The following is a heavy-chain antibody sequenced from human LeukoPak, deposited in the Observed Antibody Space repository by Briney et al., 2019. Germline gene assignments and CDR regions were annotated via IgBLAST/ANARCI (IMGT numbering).Heavy chain of an antibody. Sequence: GGSLRLSCAASGFTFSSYGMSWVRQAPGKGLEWVSAISGSDVSTYYADSMKGRFTISRDNSKNTLYLQMNSLRAEDTAVYYCAKLGYSYGGGRGPYFDYWGQGTLVTVSS. J-gene: IGHJ4*02. CDR2: ISGSDVST. CDR1: GFTFSSYG. CDR3: AKLGYSYGGGRGPYFDY. V-gene: IGHV3-23*01. D-gene: IGHD5-18*01.